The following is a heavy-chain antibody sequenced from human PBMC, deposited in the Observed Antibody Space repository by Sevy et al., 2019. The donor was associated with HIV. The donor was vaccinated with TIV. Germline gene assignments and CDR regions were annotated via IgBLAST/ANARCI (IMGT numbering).Heavy chain of an antibody. V-gene: IGHV3-53*01. CDR1: GFTVSSNY. Sequence: GGSLRLSCAASGFTVSSNYMSWVRQAPGKGLEWVSVIYSGGSTYYADSVKGRFTISSDNSKNTLYLQLNSLRAEDTAVYYCASGGYDYVWGSYRYTDDWGQGTLVTVSS. J-gene: IGHJ4*02. CDR3: ASGGYDYVWGSYRYTDD. CDR2: IYSGGST. D-gene: IGHD3-16*02.